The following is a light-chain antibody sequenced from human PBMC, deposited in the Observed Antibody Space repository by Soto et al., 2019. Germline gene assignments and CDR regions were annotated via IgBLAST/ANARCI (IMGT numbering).Light chain of an antibody. CDR3: LVDYYSVVV. Sequence: QAVVTQEPSLTVSPGGTVTLTCGSSAGPVTTNQWPYWFQQKPGQAPPTLMDDTSSRDPWTPARFSGSLIGGKAALTLSGAQPGDEAVDFCLVDYYSVVVFGGGTALAVL. J-gene: IGLJ2*01. V-gene: IGLV7-46*01. CDR1: AGPVTTNQW. CDR2: DTS.